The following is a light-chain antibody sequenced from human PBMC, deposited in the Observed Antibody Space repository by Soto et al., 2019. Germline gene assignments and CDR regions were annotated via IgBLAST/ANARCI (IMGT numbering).Light chain of an antibody. Sequence: AIRMTQSPSSLSASTGDRVTITCRASQGISSYLAWYQQKPGKAPKLLIYAASTLQSGVPSRFSGSGSGTDFTLTISCLQSEDFATYYCQQSFRTPLTFGQGTKVDIK. CDR2: AAS. CDR3: QQSFRTPLT. J-gene: IGKJ1*01. V-gene: IGKV1-8*01. CDR1: QGISSY.